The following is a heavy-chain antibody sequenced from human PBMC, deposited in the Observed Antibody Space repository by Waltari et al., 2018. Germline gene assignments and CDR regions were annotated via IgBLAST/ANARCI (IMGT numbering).Heavy chain of an antibody. CDR3: ARVAGTALHRYYHYYMDL. D-gene: IGHD2-15*01. J-gene: IGHJ6*03. CDR2: SYTVGTT. V-gene: IGHV3-53*01. Sequence: EVEVVASGGGLMQPGGSLRLSCAASGSSARDNFITWVRQAPGKGLEWVSISYTVGTTYFAESVKGRFTISRDNSRNTVYLQMNSLRVEDTAVYFCARVAGTALHRYYHYYMDLWGKGTTVTVSS. CDR1: GSSARDNF.